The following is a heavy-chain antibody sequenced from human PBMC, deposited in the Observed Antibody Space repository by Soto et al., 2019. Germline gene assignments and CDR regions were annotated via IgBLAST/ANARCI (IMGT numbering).Heavy chain of an antibody. CDR1: GFTLSGRS. CDR2: IDNAGTDS. J-gene: IGHJ6*04. V-gene: IGHV3-74*01. CDR3: ARGWFGPDV. Sequence: EVQLVESGVGLVQPGGSLRLSCAASGFTLSGRSMHWVRQAPGKGLVWVSGIDNAGTDSTYADSVKGRFTSSRDNAKNMLYLQMNSLRVEDTAVYYCARGWFGPDVWGKGTTVTVSS. D-gene: IGHD3-10*01.